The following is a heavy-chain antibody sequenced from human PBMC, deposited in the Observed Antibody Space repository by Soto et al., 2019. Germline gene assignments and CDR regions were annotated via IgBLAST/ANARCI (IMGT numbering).Heavy chain of an antibody. CDR1: GASINNNDYY. D-gene: IGHD3-22*01. CDR3: ARMSYFYDKWYFDL. J-gene: IGHJ2*01. CDR2: VYYSGTT. Sequence: PSETLSLTCTVSGASINNNDYYWSWIRQTPGKGLEWIGYVYYSGTTDYIPSLKSRLSMSIDKSQNQFTLKLNSVTAADTATYYCARMSYFYDKWYFDLWGRGTRVTVS. V-gene: IGHV4-30-4*01.